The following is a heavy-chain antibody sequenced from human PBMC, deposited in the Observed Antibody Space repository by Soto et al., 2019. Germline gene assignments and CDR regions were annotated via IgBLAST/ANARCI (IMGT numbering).Heavy chain of an antibody. CDR1: GGSVSSGSYY. D-gene: IGHD6-19*01. V-gene: IGHV4-61*01. J-gene: IGHJ4*02. Sequence: PSETLSLTCTVSGGSVSSGSYYWSWIRQPPGKGLEWIGYIYYSGSTNYNPSLKSRVTISVDTSKNQFSLKLSSVTAADTAVYYCARAAIAVAGSRYYFDYWGQGTLVTVSS. CDR2: IYYSGST. CDR3: ARAAIAVAGSRYYFDY.